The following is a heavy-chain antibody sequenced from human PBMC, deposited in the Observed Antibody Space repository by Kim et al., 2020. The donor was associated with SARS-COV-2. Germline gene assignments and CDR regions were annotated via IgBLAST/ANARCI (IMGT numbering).Heavy chain of an antibody. D-gene: IGHD3-22*01. CDR2: IYSGGSST. CDR1: GFTFSSYA. CDR3: AKGDHDSSGYSIADYSGSYFYFDY. J-gene: IGHJ4*02. Sequence: GGSLRLSCAASGFTFSSYAMSWVRQAPGKGLEWVSVIYSGGSSTYYADSVKGRFTISRDNSKNTLYLQMNSLRAEDTAVYYCAKGDHDSSGYSIADYSGSYFYFDYWGQGTLVTVSS. V-gene: IGHV3-23*03.